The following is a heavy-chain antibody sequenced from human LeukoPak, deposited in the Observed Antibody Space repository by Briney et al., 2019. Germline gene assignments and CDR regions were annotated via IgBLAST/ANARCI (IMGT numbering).Heavy chain of an antibody. J-gene: IGHJ4*02. CDR2: ISGSGGST. CDR3: ASGGLEYYYDSSGYPFDY. CDR1: GFTFSSYA. V-gene: IGHV3-23*01. Sequence: GGSLRLSCAASGFTFSSYAMSWVRQAPGKGLEWVSAISGSGGSTYYADSVKGRFTISRDNSKNTLYLQMNSQRAEDTAVYYCASGGLEYYYDSSGYPFDYWGQGTLVTVSS. D-gene: IGHD3-22*01.